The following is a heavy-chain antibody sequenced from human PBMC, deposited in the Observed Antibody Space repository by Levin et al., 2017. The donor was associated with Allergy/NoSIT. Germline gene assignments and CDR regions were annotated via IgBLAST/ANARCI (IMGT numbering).Heavy chain of an antibody. CDR2: IYYSGST. J-gene: IGHJ6*02. CDR3: ASLVYGHWYYYGMDV. Sequence: SETLSLTCTVSGGSISSSSYYWGWIRQPPGKGLEWIGSIYYSGSTYYNPSLKSRVTISVDTSKNQFSLKLSSVTAADTAVYYCASLVYGHWYYYGMDVWGQGTTVTVSS. D-gene: IGHD5/OR15-5a*01. V-gene: IGHV4-39*01. CDR1: GGSISSSSYY.